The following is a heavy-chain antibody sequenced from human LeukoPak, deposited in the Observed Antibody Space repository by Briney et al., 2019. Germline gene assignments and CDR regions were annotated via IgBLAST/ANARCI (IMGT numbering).Heavy chain of an antibody. D-gene: IGHD2-2*01. Sequence: GGSLRLSCAASGFTFSSYWMSWVRQAPGKGLEWVANIKPDGSEKYYVDSVKGRFTISRDNAKNSLYLQINSLRAEDTAVFYCATGYCTSTTCYRSRFDYWGQGTLVTVSS. J-gene: IGHJ4*02. CDR2: IKPDGSEK. CDR3: ATGYCTSTTCYRSRFDY. V-gene: IGHV3-7*01. CDR1: GFTFSSYW.